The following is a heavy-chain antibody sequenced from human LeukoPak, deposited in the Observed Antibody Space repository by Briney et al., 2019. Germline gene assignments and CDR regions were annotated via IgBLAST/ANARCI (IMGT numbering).Heavy chain of an antibody. CDR1: EFTFSNYA. Sequence: GGSLRLSCAASEFTFSNYAVHWVRQAPGKGLQWVAVISYDGNTIHYADSVKGRFTISRDTSKNTLYLQMNGLRTEDTAVYYCARSGGLQKFDYWGQGTLVTASS. CDR3: ARSGGLQKFDY. V-gene: IGHV3-30-3*01. CDR2: ISYDGNTI. D-gene: IGHD4-11*01. J-gene: IGHJ4*02.